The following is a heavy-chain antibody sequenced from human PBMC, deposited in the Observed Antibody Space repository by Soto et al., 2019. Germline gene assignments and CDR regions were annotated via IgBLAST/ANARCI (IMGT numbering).Heavy chain of an antibody. D-gene: IGHD3-3*01. CDR1: GYTFTSYD. Sequence: ASVKVSCKASGYTFTSYDINWVRQATGQGLEWMGWMNPNSGNTGYAQKFQGRVTMTRNTSISTAYMELSSLRSEDTAVYYCARVFMDDFWSGSNWFDPWGQGTLVTVSS. CDR2: MNPNSGNT. CDR3: ARVFMDDFWSGSNWFDP. V-gene: IGHV1-8*01. J-gene: IGHJ5*02.